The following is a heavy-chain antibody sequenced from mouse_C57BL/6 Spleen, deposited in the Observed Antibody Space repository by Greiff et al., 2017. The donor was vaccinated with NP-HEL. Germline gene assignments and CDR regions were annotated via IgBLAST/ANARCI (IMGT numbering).Heavy chain of an antibody. J-gene: IGHJ2*01. CDR1: GYSITSGYY. CDR3: ARDRRTGTGYFDY. V-gene: IGHV3-6*01. CDR2: ISYDGSN. Sequence: EVQLQQSGPGLVKPSQSLSLTCSVTGYSITSGYYWNWIRQFPGNKLEWMGYISYDGSNNYNPSLKNRISITRDTSKNQFFLKLNSVTTEDTATYYCARDRRTGTGYFDYWGQGTTLTVSS. D-gene: IGHD4-1*01.